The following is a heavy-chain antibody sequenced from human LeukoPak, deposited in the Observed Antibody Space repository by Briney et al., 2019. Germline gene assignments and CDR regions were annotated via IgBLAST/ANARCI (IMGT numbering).Heavy chain of an antibody. D-gene: IGHD3-22*01. Sequence: GGSLRLSCAASGFTFSSYAMHWVRQAPGKGLEYVSGISNNGDSTYYANSVKGRFTISRDNYKNTLYLQMGSLRAEDMAVYYCARSGYRGYYHYGMDVWGQGTTVTVSS. CDR1: GFTFSSYA. J-gene: IGHJ6*02. CDR2: ISNNGDST. CDR3: ARSGYRGYYHYGMDV. V-gene: IGHV3-64*01.